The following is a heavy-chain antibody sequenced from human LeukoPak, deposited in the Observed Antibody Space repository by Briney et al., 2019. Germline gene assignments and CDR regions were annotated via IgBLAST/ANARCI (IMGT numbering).Heavy chain of an antibody. V-gene: IGHV3-23*01. D-gene: IGHD3-3*01. CDR2: ISGSGGTT. CDR3: AKGPTFWSGYPIDY. J-gene: IGHJ4*02. Sequence: GGSLRLSCAASGFTFSSYAMSWVRQAPGKGLEWVSGISGSGGTTYYADSVKGRFTISRDNSKNTLYLQMNSLRAEDTAVYYCAKGPTFWSGYPIDYWGQGTLVTVSS. CDR1: GFTFSSYA.